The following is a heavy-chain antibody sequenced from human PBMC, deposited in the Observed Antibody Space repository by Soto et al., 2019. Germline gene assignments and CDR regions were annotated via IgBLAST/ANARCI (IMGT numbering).Heavy chain of an antibody. CDR3: ASKSVVVRDVHDY. V-gene: IGHV4-4*02. Sequence: QVQLQESGPGLVKPSGTLSLTCAVSGGSISSGNWWSWVRQPPGKGLEWFGGIYHCGSTNYNPSLKSRISISVDKATNQFSLTLSSVTAAAAAVYDCASKSVVVRDVHDYWGQGTLVTVSS. D-gene: IGHD2-2*01. CDR2: IYHCGST. CDR1: GGSISSGNW. J-gene: IGHJ4*02.